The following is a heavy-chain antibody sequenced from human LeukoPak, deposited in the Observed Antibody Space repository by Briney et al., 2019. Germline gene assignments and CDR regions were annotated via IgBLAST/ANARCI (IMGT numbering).Heavy chain of an antibody. CDR1: GFTFSNYW. D-gene: IGHD3-10*01. CDR2: IKQDGSDK. J-gene: IGHJ4*02. V-gene: IGHV3-7*01. CDR3: ARHLNYYLDY. Sequence: PGGSLRLSCAASGFTFSNYWMSWVRQAPGKGLEWVANIKQDGSDKYYVNSVKGRFTISRDNAKNTLYLQMNSLRAEDTAVYYCARHLNYYLDYWGQGTLVTVSS.